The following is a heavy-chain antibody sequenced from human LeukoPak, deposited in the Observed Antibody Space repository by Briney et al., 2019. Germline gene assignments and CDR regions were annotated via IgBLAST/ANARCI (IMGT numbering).Heavy chain of an antibody. Sequence: GGSLRLSCAASGLTFSDSYVSWIRQAPGKGLEWLSYIRGTCKTICFADTLKGRSSVSRDNSKTTVYLQMSDLRAEDTAMYYCATVNFNFGMVIRGWFGPWGKGPPVTVSS. D-gene: IGHD3-3*01. V-gene: IGHV3-11*04. CDR1: GLTFSDSY. CDR3: ATVNFNFGMVIRGWFGP. J-gene: IGHJ5*02. CDR2: IRGTCKTI.